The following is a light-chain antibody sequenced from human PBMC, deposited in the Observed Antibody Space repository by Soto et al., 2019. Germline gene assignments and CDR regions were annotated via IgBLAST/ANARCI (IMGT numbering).Light chain of an antibody. CDR3: QVWDSSSDHVV. Sequence: VLTQPPSVSVAPGQTARITCGGNNIGSKSVHWDQQKPGQAPVLVVYVDSDRPSGITERFSGSNSGNTATLTISRVEAGDEADYYCQVWDSSSDHVVFGGGTKLTVL. CDR1: NIGSKS. CDR2: VDS. J-gene: IGLJ2*01. V-gene: IGLV3-21*02.